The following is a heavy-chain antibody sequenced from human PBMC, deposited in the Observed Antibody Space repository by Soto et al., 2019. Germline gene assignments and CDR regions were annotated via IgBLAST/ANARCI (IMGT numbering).Heavy chain of an antibody. D-gene: IGHD3-3*01. J-gene: IGHJ3*02. CDR1: GYTFTGYY. CDR2: INPNSGGT. Sequence: GASVKLSCKASGYTFTGYYMHWVRQAPGQGLEWMGWINPNSGGTNYAQKFQGWVTMTRDTSISTAYMELSRLRSDDTAVYYCARSPPYYDFWSGKPTQDAFDIWGQGTMVTVSS. CDR3: ARSPPYYDFWSGKPTQDAFDI. V-gene: IGHV1-2*04.